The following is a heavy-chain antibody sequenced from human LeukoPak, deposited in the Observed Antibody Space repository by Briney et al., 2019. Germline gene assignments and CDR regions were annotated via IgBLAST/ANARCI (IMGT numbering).Heavy chain of an antibody. D-gene: IGHD1-26*01. Sequence: SVKVSCEASGGTFSSYAISWVRQAPGQGLEWMGRIIPIFGTANYAQKFQGRVTITTDESTSTAYMELSSLRSEDTAVYYCARDIVGATGLYYFDYWGQRTLVTVSS. J-gene: IGHJ4*02. CDR3: ARDIVGATGLYYFDY. CDR1: GGTFSSYA. V-gene: IGHV1-69*05. CDR2: IIPIFGTA.